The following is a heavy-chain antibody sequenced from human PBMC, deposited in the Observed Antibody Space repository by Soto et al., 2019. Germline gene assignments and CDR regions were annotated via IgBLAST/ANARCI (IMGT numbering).Heavy chain of an antibody. Sequence: GASVKVSCXASGYTFTSYDISWVRQAPGQGLEWMGWISAYNGNTNYAQKLQGRVTMTTDTSTSTAYMELRSLRSDDTAVYYCARVNPGYYDSSGYYWFDYWGQGTLVTVSS. J-gene: IGHJ4*02. D-gene: IGHD3-22*01. CDR2: ISAYNGNT. V-gene: IGHV1-18*01. CDR3: ARVNPGYYDSSGYYWFDY. CDR1: GYTFTSYD.